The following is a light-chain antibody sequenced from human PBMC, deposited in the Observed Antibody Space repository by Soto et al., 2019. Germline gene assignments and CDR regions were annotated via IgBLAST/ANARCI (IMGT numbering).Light chain of an antibody. V-gene: IGKV1-5*01. CDR3: QQYSDFLIS. CDR2: DAS. CDR1: QSISRS. Sequence: DIQMTQSPSTLSASVGDRVTITCRASQSISRSLAWYQQKPGKAPNLLIYDASSLEGGVPSRFSGSGFGTEFTLTITNFQPGDFATYYCQQYSDFLISFGPGTTVDFK. J-gene: IGKJ3*01.